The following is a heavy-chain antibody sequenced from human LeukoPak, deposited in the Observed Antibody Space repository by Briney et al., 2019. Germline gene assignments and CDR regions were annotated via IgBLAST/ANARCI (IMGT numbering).Heavy chain of an antibody. V-gene: IGHV3-7*04. J-gene: IGHJ4*02. CDR1: GFTFSSYW. Sequence: GGSLRLSCAASGFTFSSYWMTWVRQAPGKGLEWLANIKQDGSVKYYVDSVTGRFTISRDNARNSLYLQMNSLRAEDTAVYYCARIGYRSGPLDYWGQGTLVTVSS. CDR3: ARIGYRSGPLDY. CDR2: IKQDGSVK. D-gene: IGHD6-25*01.